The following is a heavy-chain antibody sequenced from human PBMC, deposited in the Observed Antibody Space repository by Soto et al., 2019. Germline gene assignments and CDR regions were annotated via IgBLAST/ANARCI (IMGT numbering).Heavy chain of an antibody. V-gene: IGHV1-2*02. J-gene: IGHJ5*02. CDR2: INPNSGGT. CDR3: FSGIAAAGPSWGVSNRFDP. Sequence: ASVKVSCKASGYTFTGYYMHWVRQAPGQGLEWMGWINPNSGGTNYAQKFQGRVTMTRDTSISTAYMELSRLRSDDTAVYYCFSGIAAAGPSWGVSNRFDPWGQGTLITVSS. CDR1: GYTFTGYY. D-gene: IGHD6-13*01.